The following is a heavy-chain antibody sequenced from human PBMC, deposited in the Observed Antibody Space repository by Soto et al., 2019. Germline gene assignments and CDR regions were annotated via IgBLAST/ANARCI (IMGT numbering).Heavy chain of an antibody. D-gene: IGHD4-17*01. CDR1: GFSFNNAW. V-gene: IGHV3-15*01. CDR3: SNPGDYQVYRYYYGRDV. J-gene: IGHJ6*04. Sequence: GGSLRLSCATSGFSFNNAWMNWVRQTPGKGREWVGRIRSKPDGGTTDYAAPVKGRFTISRDESKNTLFLQMNSLKTEDTGVYYCSNPGDYQVYRYYYGRDVWRKGTTGTVSS. CDR2: IRSKPDGGTT.